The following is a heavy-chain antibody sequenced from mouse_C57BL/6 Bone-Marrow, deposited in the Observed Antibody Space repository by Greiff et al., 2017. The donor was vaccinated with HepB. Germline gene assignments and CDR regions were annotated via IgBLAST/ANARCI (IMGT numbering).Heavy chain of an antibody. CDR2: ISYSGST. V-gene: IGHV3-8*01. CDR3: AREDNGYGRGMDY. J-gene: IGHJ4*01. CDR1: GYSITSDY. D-gene: IGHD1-1*01. Sequence: DVKLVESGPGLAKPSQPLSLTCSVTGYSITSDYWNWIRKFPGNKLEYMGYISYSGSTYYNPSLKSRISITRDTSKNQYYLQLNSVTTEDTATYYCAREDNGYGRGMDYWGQGTSVTVSS.